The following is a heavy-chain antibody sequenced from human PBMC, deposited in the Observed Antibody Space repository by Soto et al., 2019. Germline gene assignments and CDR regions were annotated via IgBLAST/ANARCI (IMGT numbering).Heavy chain of an antibody. J-gene: IGHJ5*02. CDR3: AKEAVIAVAVNWFDP. Sequence: PGESLKISCKGSGYSFTSYWISWVRQMPGKGLEWMGRIDPSDSYTNYSPSFQGHVTISADKSISTAYLQWSSLKASDTAMYYCAKEAVIAVAVNWFDPWGQGTLVTVSS. V-gene: IGHV5-10-1*01. D-gene: IGHD6-19*01. CDR2: IDPSDSYT. CDR1: GYSFTSYW.